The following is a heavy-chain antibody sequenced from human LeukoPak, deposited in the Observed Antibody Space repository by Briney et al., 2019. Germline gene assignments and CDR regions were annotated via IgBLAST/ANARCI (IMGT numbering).Heavy chain of an antibody. Sequence: GGSLRLSCAASGFTVSNKYMSWVRQAPGKGLEWVSVIYGDDSSYYAGSVKGRFTISRDNPKNTLSLEMNSLRVDDTAVYYCARRAYCGADCLDQWGQGTLVTVSS. CDR2: IYGDDSS. D-gene: IGHD2-21*01. CDR3: ARRAYCGADCLDQ. V-gene: IGHV3-66*01. J-gene: IGHJ4*02. CDR1: GFTVSNKY.